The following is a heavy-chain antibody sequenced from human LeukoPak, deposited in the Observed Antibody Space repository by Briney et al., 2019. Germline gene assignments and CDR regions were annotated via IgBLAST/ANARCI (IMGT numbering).Heavy chain of an antibody. V-gene: IGHV1-24*01. CDR3: ARDSAAGNYYYYYMDV. Sequence: GASVKVSCKVSGYTLTELSMHWVRQAPGKGLEWMGGFDPEDGETIYAQKFQGRVTMTEDTSTDTAYMELSRLRSDDTAVYYCARDSAAGNYYYYYMDVWGKGTTVTISS. J-gene: IGHJ6*03. CDR1: GYTLTELS. D-gene: IGHD6-19*01. CDR2: FDPEDGET.